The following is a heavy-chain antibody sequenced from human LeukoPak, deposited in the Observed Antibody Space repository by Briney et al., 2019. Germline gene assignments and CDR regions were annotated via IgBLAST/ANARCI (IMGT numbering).Heavy chain of an antibody. CDR3: ARVGGYYQYYFDY. V-gene: IGHV4-61*05. CDR2: IYYSGST. D-gene: IGHD3-22*01. Sequence: SETLSLTCTVSSGSISTSNYYWGWVRQPPGKALEWIGYIYYSGSTNYNPSLKSRLTISVDTSKNQFSLKLSSVTAADTAVYYCARVGGYYQYYFDYWGQGTLVTVSS. CDR1: SGSISTSNYY. J-gene: IGHJ4*02.